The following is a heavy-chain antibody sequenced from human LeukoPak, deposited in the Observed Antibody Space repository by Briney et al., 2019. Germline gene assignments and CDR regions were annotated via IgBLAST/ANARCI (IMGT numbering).Heavy chain of an antibody. CDR1: GGTFSSYA. CDR2: IIPIFGTA. Sequence: GASVKVSCKASGGTFSSYAISWVRQAPGQGLEWMGRIIPIFGTANYAQKFQGRVTITTDESTSTACMELSSLRSEDTAVYYCARVRYCSSTSCWGIDYWGQGTLVTVSS. J-gene: IGHJ4*02. V-gene: IGHV1-69*05. CDR3: ARVRYCSSTSCWGIDY. D-gene: IGHD2-2*01.